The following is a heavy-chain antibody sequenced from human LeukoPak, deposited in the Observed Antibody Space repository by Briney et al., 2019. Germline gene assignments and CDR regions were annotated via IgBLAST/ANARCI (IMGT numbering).Heavy chain of an antibody. D-gene: IGHD5/OR15-5a*01. Sequence: PGGSLRLSCAASGFTFSASPIHWVRQASDKGLEWVGRIRSKPYDYATAFAESVKGRFTISRDDSENTAYLEMNSLKTEDTAVYYCARRVGDSYPYGLDVWGQGTPVTLSS. CDR3: ARRVGDSYPYGLDV. CDR2: IRSKPYDYAT. V-gene: IGHV3-73*01. J-gene: IGHJ6*02. CDR1: GFTFSASP.